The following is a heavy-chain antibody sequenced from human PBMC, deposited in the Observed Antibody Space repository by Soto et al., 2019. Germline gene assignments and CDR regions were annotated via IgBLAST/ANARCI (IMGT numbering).Heavy chain of an antibody. D-gene: IGHD2-15*01. V-gene: IGHV1-69*13. Sequence: ASVKVSCKASGGTFRNYGIGWVRQAPGQGLAWMGGIIPVFGTTNYAQKFQGRVTITADESTSTAYIEVSSLRSEDTAMFYCGRYCSGGSCHTLDYYGMDVWGQGTTVTVSS. CDR2: IIPVFGTT. CDR1: GGTFRNYG. J-gene: IGHJ6*02. CDR3: GRYCSGGSCHTLDYYGMDV.